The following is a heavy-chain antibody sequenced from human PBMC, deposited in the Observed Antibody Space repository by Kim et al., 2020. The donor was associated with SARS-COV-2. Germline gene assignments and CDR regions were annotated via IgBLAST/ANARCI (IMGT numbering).Heavy chain of an antibody. Sequence: YAGSVKGRLHVSRDDSENKAYLEMNSLKTEDTAVYFCTRRYCSSLSCSFDYWGQGTVVTVSS. V-gene: IGHV3-73*01. J-gene: IGHJ4*02. CDR3: TRRYCSSLSCSFDY. D-gene: IGHD2-2*01.